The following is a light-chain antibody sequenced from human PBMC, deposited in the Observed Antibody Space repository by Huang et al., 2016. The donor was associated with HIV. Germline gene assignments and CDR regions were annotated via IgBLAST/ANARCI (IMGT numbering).Light chain of an antibody. V-gene: IGKV1-13*02. J-gene: IGKJ5*01. CDR3: QQLHTYPIT. CDR1: QDIGTS. CDR2: GAS. Sequence: QLTQSPPSLSASVGDTIIISCRASQDIGTSLAWYQQKTGRSPKLLISGASTLQPGVPSRFSGESAGTFFTLFITGLQPEDFATYYCQQLHTYPITFGQGTRLDIK.